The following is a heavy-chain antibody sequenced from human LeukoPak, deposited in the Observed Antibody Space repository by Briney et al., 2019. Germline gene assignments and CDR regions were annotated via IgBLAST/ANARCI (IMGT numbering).Heavy chain of an antibody. J-gene: IGHJ6*03. Sequence: PGGSLRLSCAVSGFTVSGNYMSWIRQAPGKGLEWLANIKQDGSEKYYVDSVKGRFTMSRDNAKNSLYLQINRLRAEDTAVYYCASSTYLHYYMDVWGKGTTVTVSS. CDR1: GFTVSGNY. CDR3: ASSTYLHYYMDV. V-gene: IGHV3-7*01. D-gene: IGHD5/OR15-5a*01. CDR2: IKQDGSEK.